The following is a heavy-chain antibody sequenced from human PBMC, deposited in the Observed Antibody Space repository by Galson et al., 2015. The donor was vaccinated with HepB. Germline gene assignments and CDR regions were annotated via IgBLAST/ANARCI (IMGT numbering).Heavy chain of an antibody. D-gene: IGHD6-25*01. CDR1: GFTFNSYA. CDR2: ISGSGT. V-gene: IGHV3-23*01. J-gene: IGHJ4*02. CDR3: AKSFQSGSKAFDY. Sequence: LRLSCAASGFTFNSYAMSWVRQAPGMGLGWVSTISGSGTYYADSVKGRFTISRDNSKNTVFLQMNSLRGEDTAIYFCAKSFQSGSKAFDYWGQGTLVTVSS.